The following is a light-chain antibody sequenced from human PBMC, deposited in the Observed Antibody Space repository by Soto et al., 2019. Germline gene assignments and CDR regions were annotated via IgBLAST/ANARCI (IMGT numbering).Light chain of an antibody. V-gene: IGLV2-11*01. CDR3: CSYAGNYTVI. CDR2: DVN. CDR1: STAVGNYDY. Sequence: QSALTQPRSVSGSPGQSVTLSCTGTSTAVGNYDYVSWYQQYPGEAPKLLIYDVNKRPSGVPARFSGSKSGKTASLANSGLQAEDEADYYCCSYAGNYTVIFGGGTKLTVL. J-gene: IGLJ2*01.